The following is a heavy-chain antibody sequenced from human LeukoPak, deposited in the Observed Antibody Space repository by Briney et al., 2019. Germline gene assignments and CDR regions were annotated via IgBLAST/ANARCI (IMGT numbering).Heavy chain of an antibody. CDR3: ARAVAGTMVIDY. CDR2: TYYRSKWYN. Sequence: SQTLSLTCAISGDSVSTNSAAWNWVRQSPSRGLEWLGRTYYRSKWYNDYAVSVKSRITINPDTSKNQLSLQLNSVTPEDTAVYYCARAVAGTMVIDYWGQGTLVTVSS. J-gene: IGHJ4*02. D-gene: IGHD6-19*01. CDR1: GDSVSTNSAA. V-gene: IGHV6-1*01.